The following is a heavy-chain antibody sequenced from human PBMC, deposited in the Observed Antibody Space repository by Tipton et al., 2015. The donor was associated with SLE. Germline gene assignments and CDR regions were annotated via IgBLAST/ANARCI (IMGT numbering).Heavy chain of an antibody. V-gene: IGHV3-30*18. CDR2: IWADGSKQ. CDR1: GFTISSSG. J-gene: IGHJ1*01. CDR3: AKERFGSTGLEH. Sequence: SLRLSCAASGFTISSSGMHWVRQAPGKGLEWVAVIWADGSKQFYADSVQGRFTISRDSAKSMLHLELNRVRPEDTAVYYCAKERFGSTGLEHWGQGTLVTVSS. D-gene: IGHD3-10*01.